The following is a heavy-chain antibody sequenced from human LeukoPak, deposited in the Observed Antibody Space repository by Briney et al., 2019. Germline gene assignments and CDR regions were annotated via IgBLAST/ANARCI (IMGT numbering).Heavy chain of an antibody. CDR3: AKDLEPYCGGDCYHNQGWYFDY. D-gene: IGHD2-21*02. V-gene: IGHV3-30*02. CDR1: GFTFSSYG. CDR2: IRYDGSNK. Sequence: PGGSLRLSCAASGFTFSSYGMHWVRQTPGKGLEWVAFIRYDGSNKYYADSVKGRFTISRDNSKNTLYLQMDSLRAEDTAVYYCAKDLEPYCGGDCYHNQGWYFDYWGQGTLVTVSS. J-gene: IGHJ4*02.